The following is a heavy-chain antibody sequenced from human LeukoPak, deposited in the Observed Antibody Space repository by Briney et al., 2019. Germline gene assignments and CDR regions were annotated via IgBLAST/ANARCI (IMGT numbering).Heavy chain of an antibody. Sequence: LSLTCTVSGGSISSYYWSWIRQPPGKGLEWVSYISSSGSTIYYADSVKGRFTISRDNAKNSLYLQMNSLRAEDTAVYYCAREDSSGYVYWGQGTLVTVSS. J-gene: IGHJ4*02. CDR3: AREDSSGYVY. CDR1: GGSISSYY. D-gene: IGHD3-22*01. CDR2: ISSSGSTI. V-gene: IGHV3-11*01.